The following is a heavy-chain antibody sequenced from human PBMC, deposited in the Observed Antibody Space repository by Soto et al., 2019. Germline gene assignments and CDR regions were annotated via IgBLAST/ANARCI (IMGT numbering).Heavy chain of an antibody. CDR3: AKDSVVRGVTPTVFDY. J-gene: IGHJ4*02. CDR1: GFTFSSYA. V-gene: IGHV3-23*01. Sequence: SGGSLRLSCAASGFTFSSYAMSWVRQAPGKGLEWVSAISGSGGSTYYADSVKGRFTISRDNSKNTLYLQMNSLRAEDTAVYYCAKDSVVRGVTPTVFDYWGQGTLVTVSS. CDR2: ISGSGGST. D-gene: IGHD3-10*01.